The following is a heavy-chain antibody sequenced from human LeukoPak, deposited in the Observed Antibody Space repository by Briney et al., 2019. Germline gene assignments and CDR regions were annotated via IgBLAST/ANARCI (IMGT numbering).Heavy chain of an antibody. V-gene: IGHV3-7*03. J-gene: IGHJ3*01. D-gene: IGHD6-6*01. Sequence: GGSLRLSCAVSGFTFSGFWTSWSRQAPGKGLEWVASINSDGSEGYYADVVKGRFTITRDNAKNSLYLQINSLRAEDTAVYYCARSSYSSSSSVWGQGTMVTVSS. CDR1: GFTFSGFW. CDR2: INSDGSEG. CDR3: ARSSYSSSSSV.